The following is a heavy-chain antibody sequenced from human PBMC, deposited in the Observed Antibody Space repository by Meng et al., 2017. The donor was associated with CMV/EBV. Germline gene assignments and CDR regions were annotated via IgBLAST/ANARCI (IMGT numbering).Heavy chain of an antibody. Sequence: SSSSYWGWIRQPPGKGLEWIGSIYYSGSTYYNPSLKSRVTISVDTSKNQFSLKLSSVTAADTAVYYCARRTRIIAAAGTRKDAFDIWGQGTMVTVSS. CDR1: SSSSY. V-gene: IGHV4-39*01. CDR3: ARRTRIIAAAGTRKDAFDI. CDR2: IYYSGST. J-gene: IGHJ3*02. D-gene: IGHD6-13*01.